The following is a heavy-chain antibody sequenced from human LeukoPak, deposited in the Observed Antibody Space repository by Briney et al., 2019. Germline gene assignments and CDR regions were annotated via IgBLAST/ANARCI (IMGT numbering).Heavy chain of an antibody. CDR1: GYIFTGYY. CDR3: AADSRGYDFSDAFDI. Sequence: ASVKVSCKASGYIFTGYYMHWVRQAPGQGLEWMGWINPNSGGTNYAQKFQGWVTMTRDTSISTAYMELSSLRSEDTAVYYCAADSRGYDFSDAFDIWGQGTMVTVSS. D-gene: IGHD3-3*01. CDR2: INPNSGGT. J-gene: IGHJ3*02. V-gene: IGHV1-2*04.